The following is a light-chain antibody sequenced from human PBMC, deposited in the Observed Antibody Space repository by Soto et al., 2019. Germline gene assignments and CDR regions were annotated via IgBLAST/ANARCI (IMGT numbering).Light chain of an antibody. Sequence: QSALTQPPSASGSPGQSVTISCTGTSSDVGGYNYVSWYQQHPGKAPKLMIYEVTKRSSGVPDRFACSKSDNAASLTVSGLQDEDEADYYCCSSASSNLVVFGGGTQVTVL. V-gene: IGLV2-8*01. J-gene: IGLJ2*01. CDR3: CSSASSNLVV. CDR1: SSDVGGYNY. CDR2: EVT.